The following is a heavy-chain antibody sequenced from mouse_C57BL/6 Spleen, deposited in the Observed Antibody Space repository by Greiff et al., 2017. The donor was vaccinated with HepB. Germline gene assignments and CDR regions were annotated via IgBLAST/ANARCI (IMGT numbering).Heavy chain of an antibody. D-gene: IGHD1-1*01. V-gene: IGHV1-69*01. Sequence: QVQLQQPGAELVMPGASVKLSCKASGYTFTSYWMHWVKQRPGQGLEWIGEIDPSDSYTNYNQKFKGKSTLTVDKSSSTAYMQLSSLTSEDSAVYYCARSLYYGSSHAMDYWGQGTSVTVSS. CDR3: ARSLYYGSSHAMDY. J-gene: IGHJ4*01. CDR2: IDPSDSYT. CDR1: GYTFTSYW.